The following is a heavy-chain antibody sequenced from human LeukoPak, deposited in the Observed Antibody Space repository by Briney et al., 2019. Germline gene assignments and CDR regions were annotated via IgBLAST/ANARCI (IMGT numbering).Heavy chain of an antibody. D-gene: IGHD1-26*01. CDR2: ISYDGSNN. CDR3: AKDRSVGATGSSNYYYGMDV. V-gene: IGHV3-30*18. J-gene: IGHJ6*02. Sequence: GGSLRLSCAASGFTFSSYSMNWVRQAPGKGLEWVAVISYDGSNNHHADSVKGRLTISRDNSKNTLYLQMNSLRADDTAVYYCAKDRSVGATGSSNYYYGMDVWGQGTTVTVS. CDR1: GFTFSSYS.